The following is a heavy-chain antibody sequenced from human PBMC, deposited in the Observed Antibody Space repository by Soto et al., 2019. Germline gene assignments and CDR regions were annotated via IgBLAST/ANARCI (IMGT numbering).Heavy chain of an antibody. J-gene: IGHJ4*02. CDR2: INPNSGGT. CDR1: GHTFTGYY. CDR3: ARERGSYSIYNFDH. V-gene: IGHV1-2*04. Sequence: ASVKVSCKASGHTFTGYYMHWVRQAPGQGLEWMGWINPNSGGTNYAQKFQGWVTMTRDTSISTAYMELSSLRSEDTAVYYCARERGSYSIYNFDHWGQGTLVTVSS. D-gene: IGHD1-26*01.